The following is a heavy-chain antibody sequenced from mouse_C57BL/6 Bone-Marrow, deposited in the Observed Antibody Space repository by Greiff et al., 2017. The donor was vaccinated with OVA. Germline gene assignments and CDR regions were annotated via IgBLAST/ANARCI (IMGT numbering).Heavy chain of an antibody. Sequence: VQLVESGPGLVQPSQSLSITCTVSGFSLTSYGVHWVRQSPGKGLEWLGVIWSGGSTDYNAAFISRLSISKDNSTSQVFFKMNSLPADDTAIYYCSSDGYYDWYFDVWGTGTTVTVSS. CDR1: GFSLTSYG. J-gene: IGHJ1*03. V-gene: IGHV2-2*01. CDR3: SSDGYYDWYFDV. D-gene: IGHD2-3*01. CDR2: IWSGGST.